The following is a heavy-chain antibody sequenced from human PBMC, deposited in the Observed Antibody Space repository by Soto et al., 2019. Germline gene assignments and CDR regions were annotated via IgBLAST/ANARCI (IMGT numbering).Heavy chain of an antibody. CDR3: ARAMTSVGAAAKGDF. V-gene: IGHV3-74*01. D-gene: IGHD1-26*01. CDR2: INSDGSIT. Sequence: EVQLVESAGGLILPGGSLRLSCAASGFTFNTHWMHWVRQAPGKGLVWVSRINSDGSITDYADSVKGRFSISRDNPRNTLYLQMNSLSPEDTAVYYCARAMTSVGAAAKGDFWGQGTLVTVSS. CDR1: GFTFNTHW. J-gene: IGHJ4*02.